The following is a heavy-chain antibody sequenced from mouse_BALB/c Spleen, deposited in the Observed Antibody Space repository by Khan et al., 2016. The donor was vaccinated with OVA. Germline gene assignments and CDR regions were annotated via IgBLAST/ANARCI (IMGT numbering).Heavy chain of an antibody. CDR1: GYIFTSYW. D-gene: IGHD3-1*01. J-gene: IGHJ2*01. CDR2: IYPGTDNT. V-gene: IGHV1-76*01. Sequence: VQLVESGAELVRPGTSVKLSCKTSGYIFTSYWIHWVKQRPGQGLEWIARIYPGTDNTYYNEKFKDKATLTADKSSSTAYLQLSSLKSEDSAVFFCAREGALYYLDYWGQGTTVTVSS. CDR3: AREGALYYLDY.